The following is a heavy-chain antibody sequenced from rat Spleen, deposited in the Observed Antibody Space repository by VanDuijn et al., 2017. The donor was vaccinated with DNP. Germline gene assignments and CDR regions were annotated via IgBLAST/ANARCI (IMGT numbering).Heavy chain of an antibody. CDR3: ATHAHWFAY. V-gene: IGHV5-25*01. J-gene: IGHJ3*01. CDR1: GFTFSDYN. Sequence: EVQLVESGGGLVQPGRSLKLSCAASGFTFSDYNMAWVRQAPKKGLEWVASISPSGGNTFYRDSVKGRFTFSRDNAKSTLYLQMDSLRSEDTATYYCATHAHWFAYWGQGTLVTVSS. CDR2: ISPSGGNT.